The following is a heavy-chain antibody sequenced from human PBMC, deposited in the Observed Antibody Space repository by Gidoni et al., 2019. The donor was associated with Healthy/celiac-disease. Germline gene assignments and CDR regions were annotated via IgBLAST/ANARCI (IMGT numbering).Heavy chain of an antibody. D-gene: IGHD3-22*01. CDR2: IYPGDCDT. Sequence: EVQLVQSGAGVKKPGESLKISCQGSGSSFTSYRMGWVRQMPGKGLEWMGIIYPGDCDTRYSPSVQGQVTIAADKSISTAYLQWSSLKAADTAMYYCARQMDYYDSSGYSFDYWGQGTLVTVSS. V-gene: IGHV5-51*01. J-gene: IGHJ4*02. CDR1: GSSFTSYR. CDR3: ARQMDYYDSSGYSFDY.